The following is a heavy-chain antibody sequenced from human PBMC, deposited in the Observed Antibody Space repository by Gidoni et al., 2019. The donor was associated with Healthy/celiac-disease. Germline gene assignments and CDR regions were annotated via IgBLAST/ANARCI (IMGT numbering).Heavy chain of an antibody. V-gene: IGHV1-69*04. CDR1: GAPFSSSA. CDR3: ARDKFGITMVRGGIDDAFDI. CDR2: SIPILGIS. Sequence: QVQLVKSGAEVKKPGSSVKVSCKASGAPFSSSAISWVRQAHGQGLEWMGRSIPILGISNYAQKFQGRVTITADKSTSTAYMELSSLRSEDTAVYYCARDKFGITMVRGGIDDAFDIWGQGTMVTVSS. D-gene: IGHD3-10*01. J-gene: IGHJ3*02.